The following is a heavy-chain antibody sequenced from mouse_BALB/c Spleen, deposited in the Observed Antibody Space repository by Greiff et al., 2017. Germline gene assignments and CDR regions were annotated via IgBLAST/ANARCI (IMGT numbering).Heavy chain of an antibody. D-gene: IGHD1-1*01. CDR3: ARDYGSSFWFAY. CDR2: IWSGGST. Sequence: QVQLKESGPGLVAPSQSLSITCTVSGFSLTSYGVHRVRQSPGKGLEWLGVIWSGGSTDYNAAFISRLSISKDNSKSQVFFKMNSLQANDTAIYYCARDYGSSFWFAYWGQGTLVTVSA. CDR1: GFSLTSYG. J-gene: IGHJ3*01. V-gene: IGHV2-2*02.